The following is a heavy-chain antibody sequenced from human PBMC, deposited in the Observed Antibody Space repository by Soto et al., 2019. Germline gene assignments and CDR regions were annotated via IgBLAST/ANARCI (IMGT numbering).Heavy chain of an antibody. V-gene: IGHV3-23*01. CDR2: ISGSGGGT. J-gene: IGHJ4*02. CDR1: GFTFSTYA. D-gene: IGHD3-16*01. Sequence: GWLGLSGLGSGFTFSTYAMSWVRQAPGKGLEWVSAISGSGGGTYYADSVKGRFTISRDNSKNTLYLQMNSLRAEDTALYYCAKDHWGSYSGQGTLVTVYS. CDR3: AKDHWGSY.